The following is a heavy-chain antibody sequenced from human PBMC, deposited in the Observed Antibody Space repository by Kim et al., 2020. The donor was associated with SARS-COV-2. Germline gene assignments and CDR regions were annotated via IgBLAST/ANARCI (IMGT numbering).Heavy chain of an antibody. V-gene: IGHV4-59*13. J-gene: IGHJ4*02. CDR1: GGSISSYY. Sequence: SETLSLTCTVSGGSISSYYWSWIRQPPGKGLEWIGYIYYSGSTNYNPSLKSRVTISVDTSKNQFSLKLSSVTAADTAVYYCARATGDRVGAYYFDYWGQGTLVTVSS. CDR2: IYYSGST. D-gene: IGHD1-26*01. CDR3: ARATGDRVGAYYFDY.